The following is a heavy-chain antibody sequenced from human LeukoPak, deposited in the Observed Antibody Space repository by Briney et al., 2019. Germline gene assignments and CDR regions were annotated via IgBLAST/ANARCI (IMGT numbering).Heavy chain of an antibody. Sequence: SETLSLTCTVSGGSISSYYWSWIRQPPGKGLEWIGYIYYSGSTNYNPSLKSRVTISVDTSKNQFSLKLSSVTAADTAVYYCARMEGYSSSWALDYWGQGTLVTVSS. CDR2: IYYSGST. CDR1: GGSISSYY. D-gene: IGHD6-13*01. V-gene: IGHV4-59*01. CDR3: ARMEGYSSSWALDY. J-gene: IGHJ4*02.